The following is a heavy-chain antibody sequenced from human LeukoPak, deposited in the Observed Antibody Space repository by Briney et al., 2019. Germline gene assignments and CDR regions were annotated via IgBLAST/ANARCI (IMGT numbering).Heavy chain of an antibody. V-gene: IGHV3-23*01. D-gene: IGHD1-26*01. CDR2: ISGSGGTT. CDR3: AKDRSLSGNFYSRIDF. J-gene: IGHJ4*02. CDR1: GFTFSNYA. Sequence: PGGSLRLSCAASGFTFSNYAMSWVRQAPGRGLEWVSAISGSGGTTSYADSVKGRFTISRDNSKDTLYLQMNGLRAEDTAVYYCAKDRSLSGNFYSRIDFWGQGTLVTVFS.